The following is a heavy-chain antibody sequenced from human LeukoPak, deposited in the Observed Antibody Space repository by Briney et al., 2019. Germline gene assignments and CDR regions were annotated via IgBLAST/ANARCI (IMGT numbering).Heavy chain of an antibody. D-gene: IGHD2-8*02. CDR2: IKQDGSEK. J-gene: IGHJ4*02. CDR1: GFTLSPYY. Sequence: PGGSLRLSCAASGFTLSPYYMAWVRQVPGKGLEWVANIKQDGSEKYYVDSVKGRFTISRDNSKSTLSLQMNSLRAEDTAIYYCATYRQVLLPFESWGQGTLVTASS. CDR3: ATYRQVLLPFES. V-gene: IGHV3-7*03.